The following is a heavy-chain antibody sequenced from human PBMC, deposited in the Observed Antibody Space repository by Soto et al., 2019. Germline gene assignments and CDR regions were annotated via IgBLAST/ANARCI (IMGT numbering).Heavy chain of an antibody. CDR1: GFTFSSYA. V-gene: IGHV3-23*01. CDR2: ISGSGGST. Sequence: GGSLRLSCAASGFTFSSYAMSWVRQAPGKGLEWVSAISGSGGSTYYADSVKGRFTISRDNSKNTLYLQMNSLRAEDTAVYYCAKDSIAAAGAKRYYFDYWGQGTLVTVSS. D-gene: IGHD6-13*01. CDR3: AKDSIAAAGAKRYYFDY. J-gene: IGHJ4*02.